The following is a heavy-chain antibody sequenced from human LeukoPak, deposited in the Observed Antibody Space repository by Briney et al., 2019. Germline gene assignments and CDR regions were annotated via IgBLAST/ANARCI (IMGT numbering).Heavy chain of an antibody. Sequence: GRSLRLSCAASGFTFSSYAMHWVRQAPGKGLEWVAVISYDGSNKYYADSVKGRFTISRDNSKNTLYLQMNSLRAEDTAVYYCARDKGTGNVYSSGWIRGYYYYGMDVWGQGTTVTVSS. CDR2: ISYDGSNK. CDR3: ARDKGTGNVYSSGWIRGYYYYGMDV. J-gene: IGHJ6*02. CDR1: GFTFSSYA. D-gene: IGHD6-19*01. V-gene: IGHV3-30*04.